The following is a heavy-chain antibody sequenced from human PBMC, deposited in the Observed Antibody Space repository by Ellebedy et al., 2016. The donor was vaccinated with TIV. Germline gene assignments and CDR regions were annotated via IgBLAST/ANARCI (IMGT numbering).Heavy chain of an antibody. V-gene: IGHV3-7*01. CDR2: RNQDGGEK. D-gene: IGHD2-15*01. Sequence: GESLKIYCAASGFTISRHWTSWVREGSGKGLEWLANRNQDGGEKNYVDSVRGRFTISRDNAKNSLYLQMNSLRAEDTAVYYCAILIGGTCQCAFDIWGQGTMVTVSS. J-gene: IGHJ3*02. CDR1: GFTISRHW. CDR3: AILIGGTCQCAFDI.